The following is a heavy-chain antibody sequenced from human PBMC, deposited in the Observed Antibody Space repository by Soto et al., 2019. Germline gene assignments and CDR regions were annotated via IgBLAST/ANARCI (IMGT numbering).Heavy chain of an antibody. D-gene: IGHD2-2*01. V-gene: IGHV5-51*01. CDR3: ARRRPYFSISGCYLIY. CDR1: GYSFISYW. J-gene: IGHJ4*02. CDR2: IYPGDSDT. Sequence: PGESLKISCKGSGYSFISYWIVWVRQMPGKGLEYMGIIYPGDSDTRYSPSFQGQVTISADKSISTAHLQWSSLKASDTAMYYCARRRPYFSISGCYLIYWGRGIWVTSPQ.